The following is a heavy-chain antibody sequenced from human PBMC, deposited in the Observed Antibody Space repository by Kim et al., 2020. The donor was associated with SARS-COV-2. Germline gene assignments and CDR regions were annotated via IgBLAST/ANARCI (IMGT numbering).Heavy chain of an antibody. CDR1: GGTFSSYA. CDR2: IIPIFGTA. CDR3: ARDDEDGYNSFFRFDY. V-gene: IGHV1-69*13. D-gene: IGHD5-12*01. Sequence: SVKVSCKASGGTFSSYAISWVRQAPGQGLEWMGGIIPIFGTANYAQKFQGRVTITADESTSTAYMELSSLRSEDTAVYYCARDDEDGYNSFFRFDYWGQGTLVTVSS. J-gene: IGHJ4*02.